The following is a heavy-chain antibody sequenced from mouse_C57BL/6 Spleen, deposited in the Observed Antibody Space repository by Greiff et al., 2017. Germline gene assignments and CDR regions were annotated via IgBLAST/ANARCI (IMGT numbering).Heavy chain of an antibody. V-gene: IGHV1-66*01. CDR1: GYSFTSYY. Sequence: VQGVESGPELVKPGASVKISCKASGYSFTSYYIHWVKQRPGQGLEWIGWIYPGSGNTKYNEKFKGKATLTADTSSSTAYMQLSSLTSEDSAVYYCARPYDYDKDYAMDYWGQGTSVTVSS. CDR2: IYPGSGNT. J-gene: IGHJ4*01. CDR3: ARPYDYDKDYAMDY. D-gene: IGHD2-4*01.